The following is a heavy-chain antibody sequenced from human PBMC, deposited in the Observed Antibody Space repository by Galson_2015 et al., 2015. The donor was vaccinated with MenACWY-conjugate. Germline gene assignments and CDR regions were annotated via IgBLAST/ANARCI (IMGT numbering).Heavy chain of an antibody. CDR3: ATTYSSPGYYYYMDV. Sequence: SLRLSCAASGVTFSSYAMSWVRQAPGKGLEWVSAISGSGGNTYYADSVKGRFTISRDNSKNTLYLQINSLRAEDTAVYYCATTYSSPGYYYYMDVWGRGTAVTVSS. CDR2: ISGSGGNT. D-gene: IGHD5-18*01. J-gene: IGHJ6*03. CDR1: GVTFSSYA. V-gene: IGHV3-23*01.